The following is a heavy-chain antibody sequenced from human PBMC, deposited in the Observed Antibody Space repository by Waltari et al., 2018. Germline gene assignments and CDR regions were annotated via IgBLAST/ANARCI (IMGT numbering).Heavy chain of an antibody. Sequence: QITLKESGPTLVKPTQTVTLTCTFSGFSLSTSGVAVGWVRQPPGKALEWLGVIYWDDDKSSSPSLKSRLTVTKYTSKNQVVLTMTNMDPVDTGTYYCGHSVTGDPHYFDYWGQGALVTVSS. V-gene: IGHV2-5*02. CDR2: IYWDDDK. J-gene: IGHJ4*02. CDR1: GFSLSTSGVA. CDR3: GHSVTGDPHYFDY. D-gene: IGHD7-27*01.